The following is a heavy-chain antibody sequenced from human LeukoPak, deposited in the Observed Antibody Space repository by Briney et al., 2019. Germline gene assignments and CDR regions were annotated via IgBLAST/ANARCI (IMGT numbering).Heavy chain of an antibody. Sequence: SETLSLTCTVSGGSISSYYWSWIRQPPGKGLEWIGYIYYSGSTNYNPSLKSRVTISVDTSKNQFSLKLSSVTAADTAVYYCARMGTPNWFDPWGQGTLVTVSS. CDR2: IYYSGST. V-gene: IGHV4-59*01. D-gene: IGHD7-27*01. CDR1: GGSISSYY. J-gene: IGHJ5*02. CDR3: ARMGTPNWFDP.